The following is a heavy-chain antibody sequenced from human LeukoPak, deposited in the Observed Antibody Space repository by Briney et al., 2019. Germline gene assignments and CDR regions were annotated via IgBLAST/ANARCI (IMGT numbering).Heavy chain of an antibody. CDR3: ARRTPGEGLAFDY. J-gene: IGHJ4*02. Sequence: GESLKISCKASGYSFSTYWIGWVRQMPGKGLEWMGITYPADSDTKYSPSFQGQVTISADKSISTAYLQWSSLKASDTAMYYCARRTPGEGLAFDYWGQGTLVTVSS. V-gene: IGHV5-51*01. D-gene: IGHD1/OR15-1a*01. CDR1: GYSFSTYW. CDR2: TYPADSDT.